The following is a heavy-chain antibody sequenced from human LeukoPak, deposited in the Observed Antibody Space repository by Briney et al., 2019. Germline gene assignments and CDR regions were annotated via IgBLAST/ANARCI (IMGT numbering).Heavy chain of an antibody. D-gene: IGHD3-10*01. CDR1: GGTFSSYA. Sequence: SVKVSCKASGGTFSSYAISWVRQAPGQGLEWMGRIIPILGIANYAQKFQGRVTITADKSTSTAYMELSSLRSEDTAVYYCARAPMVRGVIINHYGMDVWGQGTTVTVSS. J-gene: IGHJ6*02. CDR2: IIPILGIA. CDR3: ARAPMVRGVIINHYGMDV. V-gene: IGHV1-69*04.